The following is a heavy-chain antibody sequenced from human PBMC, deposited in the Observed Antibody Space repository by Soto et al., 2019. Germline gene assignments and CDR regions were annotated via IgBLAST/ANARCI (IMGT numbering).Heavy chain of an antibody. CDR2: INHSGST. CDR1: GGSCSGYY. V-gene: IGHV4-34*01. Sequence: PSGTLSLTCAVYGGSCSGYYWSWIRQPPGKGLEWIGEINHSGSTNYDPSLKSRVTISVDTSKNQFSLKLSSVTAADTAVYYCARVYDGMDVWGQGTTVTVSS. J-gene: IGHJ6*02. CDR3: ARVYDGMDV.